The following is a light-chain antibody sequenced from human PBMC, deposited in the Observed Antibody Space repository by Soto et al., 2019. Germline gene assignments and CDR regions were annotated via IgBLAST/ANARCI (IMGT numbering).Light chain of an antibody. CDR2: AAY. Sequence: DIQMTQSPSSVSASVGDRVTITCRASQAISTWLAWYQQKPGKAPKLLIYAAYNLQTGVPSRFSGSVSGTDFTLTISSLQPEDFATYYCQQANSFPRTFGQGTKVEIK. CDR1: QAISTW. V-gene: IGKV1D-12*01. J-gene: IGKJ1*01. CDR3: QQANSFPRT.